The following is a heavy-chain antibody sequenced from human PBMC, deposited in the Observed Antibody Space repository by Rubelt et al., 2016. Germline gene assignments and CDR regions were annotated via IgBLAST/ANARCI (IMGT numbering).Heavy chain of an antibody. CDR2: IYSGGST. D-gene: IGHD1-26*01. CDR1: GFTVSSNY. V-gene: IGHV3-66*01. J-gene: IGHJ3*02. Sequence: EVQLVESGGGLVQPGGSLRLSCAASGFTVSSNYMSWVRQAPGKGLEWVSVIYSGGSTYYADSVKGRFTSSRDNSKNTLYLQMNSLRAEDTAVYYCARDWYSGSYPDAFDIWGQGTMVTVSS. CDR3: ARDWYSGSYPDAFDI.